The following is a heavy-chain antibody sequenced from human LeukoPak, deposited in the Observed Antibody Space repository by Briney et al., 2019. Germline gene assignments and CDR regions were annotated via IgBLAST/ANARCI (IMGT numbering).Heavy chain of an antibody. CDR1: GYSFTSYW. V-gene: IGHV5-51*01. Sequence: GASLKISCKGSGYSFTSYWIGWVRQMPGKGLEWMGIIYPGDSDTRYSPSFQGQVTISADKSISTAYLQWSSLKASDTAMYYCARPPKSSSDAFDIWGQGTMVTVSS. CDR2: IYPGDSDT. J-gene: IGHJ3*02. D-gene: IGHD6-6*01. CDR3: ARPPKSSSDAFDI.